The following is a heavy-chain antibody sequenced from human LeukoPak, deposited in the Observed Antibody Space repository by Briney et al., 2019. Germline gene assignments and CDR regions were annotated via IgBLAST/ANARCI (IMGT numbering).Heavy chain of an antibody. D-gene: IGHD3-10*01. CDR1: GGSISSGSYY. CDR3: ARDRFVSGPFDAFDI. V-gene: IGHV4-61*02. CDR2: IYTSGST. Sequence: PSETLSLTRTVSGGSISSGSYYWSWIRQPAGKGLEWIGRIYTSGSTNYNPSLKSRVTISVDTSKNQFSLKLSSVTAADTAVYYCARDRFVSGPFDAFDIWGQGTMVTVSS. J-gene: IGHJ3*02.